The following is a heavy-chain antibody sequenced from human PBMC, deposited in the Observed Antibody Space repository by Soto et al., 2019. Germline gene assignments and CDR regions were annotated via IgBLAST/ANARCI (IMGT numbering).Heavy chain of an antibody. CDR3: ARDRNFVFDY. J-gene: IGHJ4*02. V-gene: IGHV3-33*01. CDR2: ISHDGNYK. Sequence: GSLRLSCAASGFSLNNYGMHWVRQAPGKGLEWVAVISHDGNYKDYADSVKGRFTISRDSSKNALYMQMDSLRAEDTAVYYCARDRNFVFDYWGQGTLVTVSS. CDR1: GFSLNNYG. D-gene: IGHD2-21*01.